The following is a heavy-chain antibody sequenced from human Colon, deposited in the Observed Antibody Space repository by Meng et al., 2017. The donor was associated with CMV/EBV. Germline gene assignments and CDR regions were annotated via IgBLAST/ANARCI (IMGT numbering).Heavy chain of an antibody. Sequence: VQHKKWGEGLLTPSETLSRTCAVDGGSFSGYYWTWLRQHPGKGLEWIGEIHHFGSSNYNPSLKSRVTISVDTSKKQFSLKVDSVTAADTAVYYCARGRTYQYGLDVWGQGTTVTVSS. CDR2: IHHFGSS. V-gene: IGHV4-34*01. D-gene: IGHD2-2*01. CDR3: ARGRTYQYGLDV. J-gene: IGHJ6*02. CDR1: GGSFSGYY.